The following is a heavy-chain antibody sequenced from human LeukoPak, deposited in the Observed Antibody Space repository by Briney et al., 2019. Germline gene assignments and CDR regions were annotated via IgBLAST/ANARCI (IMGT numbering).Heavy chain of an antibody. CDR2: FDPEDGET. V-gene: IGHV1-24*01. Sequence: ASVKVSCKVSGYTLTELSMHWVRQAPGKGLEWMGGFDPEDGETIYAQKFQGRVTMTEDTSTDTAYMELSSLRSEDTAVYYCARSPTVDYSSSWYRDDAFDIWGQGTMVTVSS. J-gene: IGHJ3*02. CDR3: ARSPTVDYSSSWYRDDAFDI. CDR1: GYTLTELS. D-gene: IGHD6-13*01.